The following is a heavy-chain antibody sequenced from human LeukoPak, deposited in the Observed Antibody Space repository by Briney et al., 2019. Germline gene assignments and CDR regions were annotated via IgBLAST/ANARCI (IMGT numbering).Heavy chain of an antibody. CDR2: IYYSGST. J-gene: IGHJ4*02. CDR1: GDSMSNYY. Sequence: SETLSLTCTVSGDSMSNYYWSWIRQPPGKGLEWIGYIYYSGSTNYNPSLKSRVTISVDTSKNQFSLKLSSVTAADTALYYCARGYGSGSLYFDYWGQGSLVTVSS. V-gene: IGHV4-59*01. CDR3: ARGYGSGSLYFDY. D-gene: IGHD3-10*01.